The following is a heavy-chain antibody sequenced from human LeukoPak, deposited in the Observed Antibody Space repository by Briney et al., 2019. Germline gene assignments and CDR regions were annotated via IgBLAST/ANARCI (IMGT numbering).Heavy chain of an antibody. V-gene: IGHV3-15*01. Sequence: GGSLRLSCAASGFTFSNAWMSWVRQAPGKGLEWVGRIKSKTDGGTTDYAAPVKGRFTISRDDSENTLYLQMNSLKTEDTAVYYCSTDQGYGSGSYHWFDPWGQGTLVTVSS. D-gene: IGHD3-10*01. CDR1: GFTFSNAW. CDR3: STDQGYGSGSYHWFDP. J-gene: IGHJ5*02. CDR2: IKSKTDGGTT.